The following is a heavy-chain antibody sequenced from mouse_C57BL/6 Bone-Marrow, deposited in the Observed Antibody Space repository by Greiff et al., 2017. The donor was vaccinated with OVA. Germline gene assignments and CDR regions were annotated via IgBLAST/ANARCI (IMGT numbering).Heavy chain of an antibody. D-gene: IGHD2-4*01. CDR1: GYTFTSYW. J-gene: IGHJ3*01. CDR3: ARGGLRSLAWFAY. V-gene: IGHV1-53*01. Sequence: QVQLQQSGTELVKPGASVKLSCKASGYTFTSYWMHWVKQRPGQGLEWIGNINPSNGGTNYNEKFKSKATLTVDKSSSTAYMQLSSLTSEDSAVYYCARGGLRSLAWFAYWGQGTLVTVSA. CDR2: INPSNGGT.